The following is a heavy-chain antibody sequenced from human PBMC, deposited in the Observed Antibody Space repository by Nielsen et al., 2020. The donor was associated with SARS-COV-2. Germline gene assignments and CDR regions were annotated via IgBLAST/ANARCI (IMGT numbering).Heavy chain of an antibody. CDR3: AKGDGDSWPPFLYLDS. D-gene: IGHD6-13*01. V-gene: IGHV3-13*01. Sequence: GGSLRLSCTASGFTFSTYDMHWVRQATGKGLEWVSSIGTGGDTYYPDSVKGRFTISRDNSRNTLYLQVNSLRAEDTAVYYCAKGDGDSWPPFLYLDSWGQGTLLTVSS. CDR2: IGTGGDT. J-gene: IGHJ4*02. CDR1: GFTFSTYD.